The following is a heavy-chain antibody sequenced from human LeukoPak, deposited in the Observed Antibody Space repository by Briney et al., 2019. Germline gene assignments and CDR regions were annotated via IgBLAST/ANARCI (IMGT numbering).Heavy chain of an antibody. Sequence: GESLKISCKGSGYRFTSYWIGWVRQMPGKGLEWMGIIYPGDSDTRYSPSFQGQVTISADKSISTAYLQWSSLKASDTAMYYCARGYCSGGSCHYYFDYWGQGTLVTVSS. CDR1: GYRFTSYW. V-gene: IGHV5-51*01. D-gene: IGHD2-15*01. CDR3: ARGYCSGGSCHYYFDY. J-gene: IGHJ4*02. CDR2: IYPGDSDT.